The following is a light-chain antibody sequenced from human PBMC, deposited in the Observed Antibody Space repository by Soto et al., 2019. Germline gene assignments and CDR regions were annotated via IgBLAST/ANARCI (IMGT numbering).Light chain of an antibody. V-gene: IGKV3D-15*01. Sequence: IVLTQSPATLSVSPGERATLSCRASQSVSSNLAWHQQRPGQAPRLLIYGASTRATGIPGRFSGSGSGTEFTLTISSLQSEDFAVYYCQQRSNWPITFGQGTRLEIK. CDR3: QQRSNWPIT. J-gene: IGKJ5*01. CDR1: QSVSSN. CDR2: GAS.